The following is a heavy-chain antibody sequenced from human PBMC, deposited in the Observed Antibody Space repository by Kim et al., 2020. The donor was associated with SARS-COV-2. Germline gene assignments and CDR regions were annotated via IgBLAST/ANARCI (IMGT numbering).Heavy chain of an antibody. D-gene: IGHD3-22*01. CDR3: ARDPLVYDSSGFFDY. V-gene: IGHV3-33*05. J-gene: IGHJ4*01. CDR1: GFTFSSYG. CDR2: ISYDGSNK. Sequence: GGSLRLSCAASGFTFSSYGMHWVRQAPGKGLEWVAVISYDGSNKYYADSVKGRFTISRDNSKNTLYLQMNSLRAEDTAVYYCARDPLVYDSSGFFDYWG.